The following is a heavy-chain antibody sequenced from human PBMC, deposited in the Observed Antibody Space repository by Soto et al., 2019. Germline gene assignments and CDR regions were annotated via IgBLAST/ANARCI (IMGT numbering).Heavy chain of an antibody. J-gene: IGHJ6*02. CDR3: ALSYSGNNYGMDV. Sequence: QVQLVQSGAEVKKPGSSVKVSCKASGGTFSSYAISWVRQAPGQGLEWMGGIIPIFGTANYAQKFQGRVTISADESTSTAYMELSSRRADDTAVDYCALSYSGNNYGMDVLFQCTTVTVSS. CDR1: GGTFSSYA. V-gene: IGHV1-69*01. D-gene: IGHD4-4*01. CDR2: IIPIFGTA.